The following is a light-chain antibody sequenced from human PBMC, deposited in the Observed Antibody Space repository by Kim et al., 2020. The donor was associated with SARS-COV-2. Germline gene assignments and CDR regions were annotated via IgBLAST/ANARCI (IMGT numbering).Light chain of an antibody. J-gene: IGLJ2*01. Sequence: PGTSARITRGGNSNGSRGGNAYQQKPGQAPVLVISYYNVRPPGIPGRFSGSDAGNPATVTISRVEAGDEADYYCQVWDSSDDHRVVFGGGTQLTVL. CDR2: YYN. CDR3: QVWDSSDDHRVV. V-gene: IGLV3-21*04. CDR1: SNGSRG.